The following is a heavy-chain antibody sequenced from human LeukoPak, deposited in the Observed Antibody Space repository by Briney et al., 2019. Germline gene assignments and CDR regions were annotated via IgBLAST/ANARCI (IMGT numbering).Heavy chain of an antibody. Sequence: PGGSLRLSCAASGFSFSNYGFHWVRQAPGKGLEWVALIWYAGNDKYYADSVKGRFTISKDNSKNTLFLQMNSLRAEDTAVYYCARYFDYYYMDVWGKGTTVTVSS. D-gene: IGHD2/OR15-2a*01. J-gene: IGHJ6*03. V-gene: IGHV3-33*01. CDR1: GFSFSNYG. CDR3: ARYFDYYYMDV. CDR2: IWYAGNDK.